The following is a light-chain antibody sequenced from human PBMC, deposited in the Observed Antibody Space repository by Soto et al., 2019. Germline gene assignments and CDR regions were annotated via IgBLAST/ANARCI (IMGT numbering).Light chain of an antibody. CDR3: QQYGSSPWT. J-gene: IGKJ1*01. Sequence: ETVLTQSPGTLSLSPGERATLSCRASQTIRSNYLAWYRQTPGQAPRLPIYGASNRATGIADRFSGSGSGTDFTLIISSLEPEDFALYYCQQYGSSPWTFGQGTKVEIK. V-gene: IGKV3-20*01. CDR1: QTIRSNY. CDR2: GAS.